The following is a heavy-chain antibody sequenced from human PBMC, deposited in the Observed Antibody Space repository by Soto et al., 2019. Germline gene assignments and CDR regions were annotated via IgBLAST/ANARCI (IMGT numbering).Heavy chain of an antibody. V-gene: IGHV4-59*01. J-gene: IGHJ5*02. Sequence: QVQLQESGPGLVKPSETLSLTCTVSGGSITDGYWNWIRQSPGKGLEWIGNIFFSGYTKYNPSLESRVTLSIDPSKNQFSLQMNSVTAADTAVYFCARDASGLNGFDPWGQGTLVIVSS. CDR2: IFFSGYT. D-gene: IGHD6-19*01. CDR3: ARDASGLNGFDP. CDR1: GGSITDGY.